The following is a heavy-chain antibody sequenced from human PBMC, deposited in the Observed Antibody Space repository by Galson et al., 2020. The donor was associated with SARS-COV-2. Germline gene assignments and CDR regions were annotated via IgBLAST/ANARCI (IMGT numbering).Heavy chain of an antibody. CDR1: GFTFSSYA. J-gene: IGHJ5*02. CDR2: IGAGGYDT. V-gene: IGHV3-23*01. Sequence: GGSLRLSCAASGFTFSSYAMSWVRQAPGKGLEWVSAIGAGGYDTYYADSVKGRFTISRDNLKNTLYLQMNSLRTEDTAVYYCVRQFMGASSGPPEASWGQGTLVTVSP. D-gene: IGHD3-22*01. CDR3: VRQFMGASSGPPEAS.